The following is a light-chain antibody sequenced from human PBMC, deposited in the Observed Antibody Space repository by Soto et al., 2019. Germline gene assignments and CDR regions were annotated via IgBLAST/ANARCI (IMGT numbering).Light chain of an antibody. J-gene: IGKJ2*01. CDR1: QSVSSN. V-gene: IGKV3-15*01. CDR2: GAS. CDR3: QRHNNWPPMYT. Sequence: EIVMTQSPATLSVSPGERATLSCRASQSVSSNLAWYQQKPGQAPRLLIYGASTRATGIPARFSGSGSGTEANLTITIPQPEDFAVYYCQRHNNWPPMYTFGQGTKLEIK.